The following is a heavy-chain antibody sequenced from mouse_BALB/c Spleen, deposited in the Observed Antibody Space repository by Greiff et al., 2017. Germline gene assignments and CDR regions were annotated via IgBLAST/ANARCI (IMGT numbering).Heavy chain of an antibody. CDR1: GFNIKDYY. V-gene: IGHV14-4*02. CDR3: NANYYGSSYHY. D-gene: IGHD1-1*01. Sequence: EVMLVESGAELVRSGASVKLSCTASGFNIKDYYMHWVKQRPEQGLEWIGWIDPENGDTEYAPKFQGKATMTADTSSNTAYLQLSSLTSEDTAVYYCNANYYGSSYHYWGQGTTLTVSS. CDR2: IDPENGDT. J-gene: IGHJ2*01.